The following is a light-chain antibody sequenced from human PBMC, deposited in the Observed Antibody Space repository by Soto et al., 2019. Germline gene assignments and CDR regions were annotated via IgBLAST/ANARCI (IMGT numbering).Light chain of an antibody. CDR3: SSYRTSNTRQIV. J-gene: IGLJ1*01. V-gene: IGLV2-14*03. CDR1: SSDVGGYNY. CDR2: DVS. Sequence: SVLTQPASVSGSPGQWITISCTGTSSDVGGYNYVSWYQHHPGKAPKLMIYDVSNRPSGVSNRFSGSKSGNTASLSISGLQPEDEADYYCSSYRTSNTRQIVCGTGTKVTVL.